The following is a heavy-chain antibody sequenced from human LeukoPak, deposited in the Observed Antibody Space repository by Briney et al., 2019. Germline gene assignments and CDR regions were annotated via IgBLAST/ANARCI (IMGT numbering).Heavy chain of an antibody. CDR3: ARHVSMVRGVKVHAFDI. CDR1: GGSISNYY. CDR2: INDSGGT. D-gene: IGHD3-10*01. Sequence: TSETLSLTCTVSGGSISNYYWSWIRQPPGKGREWMGYINDSGGTNYNSSLKSRVTISVDTSNNQFSLKLSSVTAADTAVYYCARHVSMVRGVKVHAFDIWGQGTVVIVSS. V-gene: IGHV4-59*08. J-gene: IGHJ3*02.